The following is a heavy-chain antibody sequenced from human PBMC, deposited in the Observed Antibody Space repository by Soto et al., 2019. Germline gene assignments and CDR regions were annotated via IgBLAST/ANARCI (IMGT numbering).Heavy chain of an antibody. V-gene: IGHV5-10-1*01. CDR2: IDPSDSYT. CDR3: ARLPPRVRGGYYDDGRDG. Sequence: EVQLVQSGAEVKKPGESLRISCKGSGYSFTSYWIIWVRQMPGKGLEWMGRIDPSDSYTNYSPSFQGHVTISADKSISTADLQWSSLKASDTAMYYCARLPPRVRGGYYDDGRDGWGQGTTVTVSS. D-gene: IGHD3-10*01. J-gene: IGHJ6*02. CDR1: GYSFTSYW.